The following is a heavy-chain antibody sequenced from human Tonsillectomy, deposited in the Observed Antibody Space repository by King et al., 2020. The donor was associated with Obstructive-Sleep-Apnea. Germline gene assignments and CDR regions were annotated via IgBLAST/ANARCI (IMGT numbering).Heavy chain of an antibody. V-gene: IGHV4-4*02. CDR2: VYHSGST. D-gene: IGHD1-26*01. Sequence: QLQESGPGLVKPSGTLSLTCAVSGDSIVSRSWWSWVRQPPGKGLEWIGEVYHSGSTNYNPSLESRLTMSMDTSKNQFSLRLTSVTAADTAVYFCARVGLNLLGGYHLDYWGQGSVVTVSS. CDR3: ARVGLNLLGGYHLDY. CDR1: GDSIVSRSW. J-gene: IGHJ4*02.